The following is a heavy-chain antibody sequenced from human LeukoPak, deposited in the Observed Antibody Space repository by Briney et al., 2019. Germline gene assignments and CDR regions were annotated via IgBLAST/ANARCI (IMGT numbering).Heavy chain of an antibody. CDR1: GGSISSYY. CDR2: IYYSGGT. CDR3: AGASLYYDSSGQRTFDI. D-gene: IGHD3-22*01. Sequence: SETLSLTCTVSGGSISSYYWNWIRQPPGKGLEWIGYIYYSGGTNYNPSLKSRVTISIDTFKNQFSLKLSSVTAADTAVYYCAGASLYYDSSGQRTFDIWGQGTMVTVSS. V-gene: IGHV4-59*01. J-gene: IGHJ3*02.